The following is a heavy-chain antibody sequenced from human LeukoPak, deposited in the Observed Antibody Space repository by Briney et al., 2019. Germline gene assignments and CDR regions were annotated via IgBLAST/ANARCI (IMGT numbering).Heavy chain of an antibody. V-gene: IGHV4-61*02. CDR1: GGSISSGSYY. D-gene: IGHD3-10*01. CDR3: ARGGSTFDP. J-gene: IGHJ5*02. Sequence: PSQTLSLTCTVSGGSISSGSYYWSWIRQPAGKGLEWTGRIYTSGSTSYNPSLKSRVTISVDTSKNQFSLKLSSVTAADTAVYYCARGGSTFDPWGQGTLVTVSS. CDR2: IYTSGST.